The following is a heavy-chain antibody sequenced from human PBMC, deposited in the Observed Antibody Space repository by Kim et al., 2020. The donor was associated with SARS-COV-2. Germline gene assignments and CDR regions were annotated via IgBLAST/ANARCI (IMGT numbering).Heavy chain of an antibody. CDR2: ISGSGGST. CDR1: GFTFSSYA. Sequence: GGSLRLSCAASGFTFSSYAMSWVRQAPGKGLEWVSAISGSGGSTYYADSVKGRFTISRDNSKNTLYLQMNSLRAEDTAVYYCAKVWAHDSFPEPNVGYDQAVAGRAPDPFDYWGQGTPVTPSS. J-gene: IGHJ4*02. CDR3: AKVWAHDSFPEPNVGYDQAVAGRAPDPFDY. V-gene: IGHV3-23*01. D-gene: IGHD6-19*01.